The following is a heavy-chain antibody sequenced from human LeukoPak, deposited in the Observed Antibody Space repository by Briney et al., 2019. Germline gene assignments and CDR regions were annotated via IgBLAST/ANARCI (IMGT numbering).Heavy chain of an antibody. V-gene: IGHV3-7*01. CDR1: GFTFSSYW. CDR3: ARIPGIAVAGFDY. CDR2: IKQDGSEK. Sequence: PGGSLRLSCAASGFTFSSYWMSWVRQAPGKGLEWVANIKQDGSEKYYVDSVKGRFTIPRDNAKNSLYLQMNSLRAEDTAVYYCARIPGIAVAGFDYWGQGTLVTVSS. J-gene: IGHJ4*02. D-gene: IGHD6-19*01.